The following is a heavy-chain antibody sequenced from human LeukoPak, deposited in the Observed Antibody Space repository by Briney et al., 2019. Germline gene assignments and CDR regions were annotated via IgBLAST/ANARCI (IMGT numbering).Heavy chain of an antibody. Sequence: GGSLRLSCAASGFTFSSYGMHWVRRAPGKGLEWVAVISYDGSNKYYADSVKGRFTISRDNSKNTLYLQMNSLRAEDTAVYYCAKEILRYFDWPTRGPDYWGQGTLVTVSS. CDR1: GFTFSSYG. J-gene: IGHJ4*02. CDR2: ISYDGSNK. D-gene: IGHD3-9*01. V-gene: IGHV3-30*18. CDR3: AKEILRYFDWPTRGPDY.